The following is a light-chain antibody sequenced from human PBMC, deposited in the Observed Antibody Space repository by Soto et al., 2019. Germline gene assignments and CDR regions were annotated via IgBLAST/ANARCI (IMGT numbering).Light chain of an antibody. CDR1: QSVGNN. CDR2: AAS. Sequence: EIVMTQSPATLSVSPGERVTLSFRASQSVGNNLAWYQQKLGQGPRLLIYAASDRATGIPVRFNGSGSGTEFTLTISSVQSEDFAVYYCQQYNNSPPWTFGRGTKVEI. V-gene: IGKV3-15*01. CDR3: QQYNNSPPWT. J-gene: IGKJ1*01.